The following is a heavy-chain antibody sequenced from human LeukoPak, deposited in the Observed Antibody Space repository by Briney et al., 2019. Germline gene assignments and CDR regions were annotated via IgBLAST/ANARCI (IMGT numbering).Heavy chain of an antibody. CDR1: GFTFSAYA. D-gene: IGHD3-22*01. CDR3: AKVWDTYYYDSSGSFDY. CDR2: ISSSGGST. V-gene: IGHV3-23*01. J-gene: IGHJ4*02. Sequence: GGSLRLSCEASGFTFSAYAMSWVRQAPGKGLEWVSAISSSGGSTYYADSVKGRFTISRDNSKNTLYLQMNSLRAEDTAVYYCAKVWDTYYYDSSGSFDYWGQGTLVTVSS.